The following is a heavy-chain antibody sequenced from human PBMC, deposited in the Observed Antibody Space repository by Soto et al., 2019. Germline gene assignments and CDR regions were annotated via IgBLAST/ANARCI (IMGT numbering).Heavy chain of an antibody. CDR3: ARYVVPAAMALSVGFDY. D-gene: IGHD2-2*01. CDR1: GFTFSSYW. CDR2: INSDGSST. Sequence: GGSLRLSCAASGFTFSSYWMHWVRQAPGKGLVWVSRINSDGSSTSYADSVKGRFTISRDNAKNTLYLQMNSLRAEDTAVYYCARYVVPAAMALSVGFDYWGQGTLVTVSS. V-gene: IGHV3-74*01. J-gene: IGHJ4*02.